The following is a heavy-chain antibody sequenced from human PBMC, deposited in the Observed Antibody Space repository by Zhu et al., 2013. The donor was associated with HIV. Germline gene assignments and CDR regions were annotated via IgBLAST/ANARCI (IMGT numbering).Heavy chain of an antibody. CDR2: IIPIFGTA. D-gene: IGHD4-4*01. J-gene: IGHJ6*02. CDR3: ASKSNYVPDYYYYGMDV. Sequence: QVQLVQSGAEVKKPGSSVKVSCKASGGTFSSYAISWVRQAPGQGLEWMGGIIPIFGTANYAQKFQGRVTITADKSTSTAYMELSSLRSEDTAVYYCASKSNYVPDYYYYGMDVWGQGTTVTVSS. CDR1: GGTFSSYA. V-gene: IGHV1-69*06.